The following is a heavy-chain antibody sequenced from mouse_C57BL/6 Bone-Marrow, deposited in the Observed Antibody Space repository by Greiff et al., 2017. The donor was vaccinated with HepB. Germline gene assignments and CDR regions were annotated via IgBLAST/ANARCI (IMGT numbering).Heavy chain of an antibody. Sequence: VQLQQPGAELVMPGASVKLSCKASGYTFTSYWMHWVKQRPGQGLEWIGEIDPSDSYTNYNQKFKGKSTFTVDKSSSTAYMQLSSLTSEDSAVYYCARDALRRNYYAMDYWGQGTSVTVSS. V-gene: IGHV1-69*01. CDR2: IDPSDSYT. CDR3: ARDALRRNYYAMDY. D-gene: IGHD1-2*01. J-gene: IGHJ4*01. CDR1: GYTFTSYW.